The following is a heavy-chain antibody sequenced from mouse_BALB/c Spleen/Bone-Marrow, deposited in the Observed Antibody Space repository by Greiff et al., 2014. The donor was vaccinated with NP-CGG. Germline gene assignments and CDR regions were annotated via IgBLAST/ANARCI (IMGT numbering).Heavy chain of an antibody. J-gene: IGHJ3*01. D-gene: IGHD2-14*01. V-gene: IGHV5-4*02. Sequence: EVKLVESGGRLVKPGGSLKLSCAASGLSFSDHYMYWVRQTPEKRLEWVATISGDGGHTYYSDSVKGRFTISRDNAKNNLYLQMSSLKSEDTAMYHCARDGDYRYAWFSYWGQGTPVTVSA. CDR2: ISGDGGHT. CDR3: ARDGDYRYAWFSY. CDR1: GLSFSDHY.